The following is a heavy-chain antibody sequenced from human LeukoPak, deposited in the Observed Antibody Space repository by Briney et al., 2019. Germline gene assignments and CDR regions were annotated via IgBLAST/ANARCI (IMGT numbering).Heavy chain of an antibody. D-gene: IGHD4-17*01. Sequence: GGSLRLSCAASGFTFSTYTMNWIRQAPGKGLEWVSSISSSSIYIYYTDSVKGRFTISRDNARNSVYLQMNNLRAEDTAVYYCARVNGDYERGGAPDYWGQGTLVTVSS. CDR1: GFTFSTYT. J-gene: IGHJ4*02. V-gene: IGHV3-21*01. CDR2: ISSSSIYI. CDR3: ARVNGDYERGGAPDY.